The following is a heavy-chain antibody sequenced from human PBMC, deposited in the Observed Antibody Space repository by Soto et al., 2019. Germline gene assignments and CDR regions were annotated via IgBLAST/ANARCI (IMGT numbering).Heavy chain of an antibody. CDR3: ARVNYYGSGTFYKPDYYYGMDV. J-gene: IGHJ6*02. V-gene: IGHV3-53*01. D-gene: IGHD3-10*01. Sequence: RRLSCAASGLTVSNNYMAWVRQAPGKGLEWXSIIYSGGSTYHADSVQGRFTLSRDTSKNTLFLQMNSLRVEDTAVYYCARVNYYGSGTFYKPDYYYGMDVWGQGTTVTVSS. CDR2: IYSGGST. CDR1: GLTVSNNY.